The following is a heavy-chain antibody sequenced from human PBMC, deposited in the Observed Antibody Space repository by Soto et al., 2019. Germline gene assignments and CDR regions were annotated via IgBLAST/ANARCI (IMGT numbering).Heavy chain of an antibody. CDR1: GFTFSSYG. CDR3: AADMDV. J-gene: IGHJ6*04. Sequence: PGGSLRLSCAASGFTFSSYGMHWVRQAPGKGLEWVAVISYDGSNKYYADSVKGRFTISRDNSKNTLYLQMNSLRAEDTAVYYCAADMDVWGKGTTVTVSS. CDR2: ISYDGSNK. V-gene: IGHV3-30*03.